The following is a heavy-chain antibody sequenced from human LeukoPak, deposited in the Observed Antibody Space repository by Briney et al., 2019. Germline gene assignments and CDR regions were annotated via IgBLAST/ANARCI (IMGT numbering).Heavy chain of an antibody. Sequence: GGSLRLSCAASGFNVKYHWMNWVRQAPGKGLEWVAHIKEDGTEEYYVDFVKGRFTISKDDAKSFLFLQMNRLTAEDTALYYCVRGGWELDYWGQGTLVIVSS. CDR1: GFNVKYHW. J-gene: IGHJ4*02. D-gene: IGHD1-26*01. CDR3: VRGGWELDY. CDR2: IKEDGTEE. V-gene: IGHV3-7*01.